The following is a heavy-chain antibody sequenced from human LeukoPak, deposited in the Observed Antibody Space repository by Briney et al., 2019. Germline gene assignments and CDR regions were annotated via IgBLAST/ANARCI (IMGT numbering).Heavy chain of an antibody. D-gene: IGHD1-1*01. CDR1: GFTFSSYT. CDR3: ARGPAGYN. J-gene: IGHJ4*02. CDR2: ISASGASN. Sequence: QPGGSLRLSCTASGFTFSSYTMNWVRQTPGKGLEWVSGISASGASNYYAESVKGRFTISRDNLKNTLYLQMNSLRAEDTAVYYCARGPAGYNWGQGTLVTFSS. V-gene: IGHV3-23*01.